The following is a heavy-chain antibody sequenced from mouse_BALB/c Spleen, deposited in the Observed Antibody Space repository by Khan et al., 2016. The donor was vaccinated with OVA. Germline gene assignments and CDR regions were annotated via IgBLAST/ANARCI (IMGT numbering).Heavy chain of an antibody. V-gene: IGHV1-18*01. CDR2: ITPNNGGT. J-gene: IGHJ2*01. D-gene: IGHD1-1*01. CDR3: TRGSHGSPFDY. CDR1: GYTFTDYN. Sequence: EVQLQQSGPELVKPGASVKISCKASGYTFTDYNMDWVKQNHGKSLEWIGYITPNNGGTIYNQKFKGKATLTVAKSSSTAYMELSSLTSEDTAVDYCTRGSHGSPFDYWGQGTTLTVSA.